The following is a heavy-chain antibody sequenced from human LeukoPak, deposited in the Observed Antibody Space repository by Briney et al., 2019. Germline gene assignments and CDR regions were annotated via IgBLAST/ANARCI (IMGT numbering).Heavy chain of an antibody. V-gene: IGHV4-61*02. Sequence: SETLSLTCTVSGGSISSGSYYWSWIRQPAGKGLEWIGRIYTSGSTNYNPSLKSRVTISVDTSKNQFSLKLSSVTAADTAVYYCAKDVGSWGQGTLVVVSS. CDR3: AKDVGS. CDR2: IYTSGST. J-gene: IGHJ4*02. CDR1: GGSISSGSYY.